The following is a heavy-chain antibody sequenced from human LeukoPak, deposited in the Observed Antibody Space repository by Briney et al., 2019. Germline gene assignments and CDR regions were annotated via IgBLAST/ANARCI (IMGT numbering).Heavy chain of an antibody. CDR2: IYHSGGT. V-gene: IGHV4-4*02. D-gene: IGHD3-22*01. CDR1: GGSISSSNW. J-gene: IGHJ4*02. CDR3: ARVPSDYYDSSGYAYFDY. Sequence: SETLSLTCAVSGGSISSSNWWSWVRQPPGKGLEWIGEIYHSGGTNYNPSLKSRVTISVDKSKNQFSLKLSSVTAADTAVYYCARVPSDYYDSSGYAYFDYWGQGTLVTVSS.